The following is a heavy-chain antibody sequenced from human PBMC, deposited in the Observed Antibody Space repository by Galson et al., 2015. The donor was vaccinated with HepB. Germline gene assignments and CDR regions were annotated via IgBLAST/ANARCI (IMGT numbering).Heavy chain of an antibody. CDR1: GGTFSSYA. CDR3: ARDLTGENSIENY. D-gene: IGHD4-23*01. CDR2: IIPIFGTA. V-gene: IGHV1-69*06. Sequence: KVSCKASGGTFSSYAISWVRQAPGQGLEWMGGIIPIFGTANYAQKFQGRVTITADKSTSTAYMELSSLRSEDTAVYYCARDLTGENSIENYWGQGTLVTVSS. J-gene: IGHJ4*02.